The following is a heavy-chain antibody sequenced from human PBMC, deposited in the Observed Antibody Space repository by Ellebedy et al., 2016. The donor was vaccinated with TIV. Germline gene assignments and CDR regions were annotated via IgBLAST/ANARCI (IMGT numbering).Heavy chain of an antibody. V-gene: IGHV3-53*01. CDR1: GFSVTNNY. J-gene: IGHJ4*02. Sequence: GGSLRLSCAASGFSVTNNYMSWVRQAPGQGLEWVSLIYAGGTTNYADSVKGRFTISRDTSNNTVHLEMNSLRAEDTAIYYCARVDILGWYYFDSWGQGTLVTVSS. CDR2: IYAGGTT. CDR3: ARVDILGWYYFDS. D-gene: IGHD3-9*01.